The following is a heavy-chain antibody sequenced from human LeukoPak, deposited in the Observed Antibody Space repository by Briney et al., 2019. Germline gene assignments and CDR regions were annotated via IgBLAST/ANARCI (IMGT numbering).Heavy chain of an antibody. Sequence: SETLSLTCAVYGGSFSDYYWSWVRQTPGKGLEWIGEINHSGSTNYNPSLKSRVTISVDTSKNQFSLKVRSVTAADMAVYYCARIFLDPLKGGRNWFDPWGQGTLVTVSS. CDR1: GGSFSDYY. J-gene: IGHJ5*02. CDR3: ARIFLDPLKGGRNWFDP. CDR2: INHSGST. V-gene: IGHV4-34*01. D-gene: IGHD3-16*01.